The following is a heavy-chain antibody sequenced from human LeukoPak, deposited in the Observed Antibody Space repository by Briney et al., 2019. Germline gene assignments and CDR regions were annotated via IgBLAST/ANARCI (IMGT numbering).Heavy chain of an antibody. CDR2: TFKTGST. CDR3: ARFPGVAAGFCGMDV. D-gene: IGHD6-13*01. CDR1: GGSISSSSDY. J-gene: IGHJ6*02. Sequence: PSETLSLTCTVSGGSISSSSDYWGWIRQSPGKGLEWIGTTFKTGSTYYNPSLKSRVSIAVDTSKSHFSLKLSSVTAADTAVYYCARFPGVAAGFCGMDVWGQGTTVTVSS. V-gene: IGHV4-39*02.